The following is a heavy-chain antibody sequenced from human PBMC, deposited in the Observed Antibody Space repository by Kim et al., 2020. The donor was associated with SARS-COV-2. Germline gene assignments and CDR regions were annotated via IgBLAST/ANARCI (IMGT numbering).Heavy chain of an antibody. CDR2: ISSSGSTI. CDR3: ARVRSDSSGSEMHYYYGMDV. Sequence: GGSLRLSCAASGFTFSSYEMNWVRQAPGKGLEWVSYISSSGSTIYYADSVKGRFTISRDNAKNSLYLQMNSLRAEDTAVYYCARVRSDSSGSEMHYYYGMDVWGQGTTVTVSS. V-gene: IGHV3-48*03. D-gene: IGHD6-19*01. CDR1: GFTFSSYE. J-gene: IGHJ6*02.